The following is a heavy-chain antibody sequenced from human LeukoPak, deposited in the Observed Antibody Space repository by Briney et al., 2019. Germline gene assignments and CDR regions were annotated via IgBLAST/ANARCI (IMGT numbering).Heavy chain of an antibody. CDR3: AREGFGELGMDV. V-gene: IGHV1-69*06. CDR2: IIPIFGTA. Sequence: ASVKVSCKASGGTFSSYAISWMRQAPGQGLEWMGGIIPIFGTANYAQKFQGRVTITADKSTSTAYMELSSLRSEDTAVYYCAREGFGELGMDVWGKGTTVTVSS. CDR1: GGTFSSYA. D-gene: IGHD3-10*01. J-gene: IGHJ6*04.